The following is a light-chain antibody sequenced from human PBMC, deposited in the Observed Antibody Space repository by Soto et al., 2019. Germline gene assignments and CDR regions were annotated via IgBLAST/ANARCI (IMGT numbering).Light chain of an antibody. Sequence: QSALTPPAAVSGSPGQSIAIACPGGRGDIGGYKYVSWYQQHPGKAPKLMIYDVSNRPSGVSNRFSGSKSGNTATLTISGLQGEDEAEYYCSSYTGASTYVFGTGTKVTVL. J-gene: IGLJ1*01. CDR1: RGDIGGYKY. V-gene: IGLV2-14*01. CDR2: DVS. CDR3: SSYTGASTYV.